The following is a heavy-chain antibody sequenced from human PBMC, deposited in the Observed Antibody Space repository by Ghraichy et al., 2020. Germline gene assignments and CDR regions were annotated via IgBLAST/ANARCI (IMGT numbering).Heavy chain of an antibody. CDR3: ARSYSSGWPARFDY. CDR1: GGSISSYY. D-gene: IGHD6-19*01. CDR2: IYYSGST. J-gene: IGHJ4*02. Sequence: SETLSLTCTVSGGSISSYYWSWIRQPPGKGLEWIGYIYYSGSTNYNPSLKSRVTISVDTSKNQFSLKLRSVTAVDTAVYYCARSYSSGWPARFDYWGQGTLVTVSS. V-gene: IGHV4-59*01.